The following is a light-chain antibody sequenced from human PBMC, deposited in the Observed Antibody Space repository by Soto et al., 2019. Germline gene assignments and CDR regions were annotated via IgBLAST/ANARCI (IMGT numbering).Light chain of an antibody. CDR1: PSLVYSDGDTY. J-gene: IGKJ2*01. V-gene: IGKV2-30*01. Sequence: DVVMTQSPLSLPVTLGQPASISCRSSPSLVYSDGDTYLNWFHQRPGQSPRRLIYKVSTGDSGVPDRCSGSGSGAAFTLSISRVEAADVGVYDGMQGTRWPSPVGQGTKLEIK. CDR2: KVS. CDR3: MQGTRWPSP.